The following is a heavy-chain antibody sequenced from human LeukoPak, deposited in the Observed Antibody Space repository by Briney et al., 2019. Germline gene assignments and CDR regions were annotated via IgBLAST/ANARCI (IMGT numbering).Heavy chain of an antibody. D-gene: IGHD6-19*01. CDR2: IYHSGST. J-gene: IGHJ4*02. CDR3: ARVAVAGRPVDY. CDR1: GGPVSSGSYY. Sequence: PSETLSLTCTVSGGPVSSGSYYWSWIRQPPGKGLEWTGYIYHSGSTNYNPSLKSRVTISVDTSKNQFSLKLSSVTAADTAVYYCARVAVAGRPVDYWGQGTLVTVSS. V-gene: IGHV4-61*01.